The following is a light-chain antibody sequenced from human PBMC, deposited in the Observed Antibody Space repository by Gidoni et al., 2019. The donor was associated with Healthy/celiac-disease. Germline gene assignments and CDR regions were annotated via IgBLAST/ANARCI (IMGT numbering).Light chain of an antibody. Sequence: EIVLTQPPATLSLTPGERATLPCRASQRVSSYLAWYQQKPGQAPRLLIYDAANRATGIPARFSGSGSGTDFPLTISSLAPADFAVYYCQQRSNWPPLTFGGGTKVEIK. CDR2: DAA. J-gene: IGKJ4*01. V-gene: IGKV3-11*01. CDR3: QQRSNWPPLT. CDR1: QRVSSY.